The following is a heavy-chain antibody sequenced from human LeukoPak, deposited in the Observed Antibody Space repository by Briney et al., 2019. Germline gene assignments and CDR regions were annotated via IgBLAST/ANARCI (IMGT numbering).Heavy chain of an antibody. J-gene: IGHJ5*02. D-gene: IGHD1-26*01. CDR1: GFTFSNYW. V-gene: IGHV3-7*03. Sequence: GGSLRLSCAASGFTFSNYWMSWVRQAPGKGLEWVANIKQDGSEKYYVDSVKGRFTISRDNSNNTLYLQMNSLRAEDTALYFCAKDRIIVIPGPYSWLDPWGQGALVTVSS. CDR2: IKQDGSEK. CDR3: AKDRIIVIPGPYSWLDP.